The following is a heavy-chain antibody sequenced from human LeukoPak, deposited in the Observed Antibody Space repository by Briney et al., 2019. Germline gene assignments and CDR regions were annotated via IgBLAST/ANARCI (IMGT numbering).Heavy chain of an antibody. Sequence: PGGSLRLSCAASGFTFDDYAMHWVRQAPGKGLEWVSLISGDGGGTFYADSVKGRFTISRDNSRNSLYLQMNGLRTEDTASYYCARDLNGVVGASIDWGQGTLVTVSS. CDR1: GFTFDDYA. V-gene: IGHV3-43*02. J-gene: IGHJ4*02. CDR3: ARDLNGVVGASID. D-gene: IGHD1-26*01. CDR2: ISGDGGGT.